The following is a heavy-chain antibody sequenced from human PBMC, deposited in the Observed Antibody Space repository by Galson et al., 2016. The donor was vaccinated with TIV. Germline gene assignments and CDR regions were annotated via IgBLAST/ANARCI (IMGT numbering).Heavy chain of an antibody. Sequence: SLRLPCAASGFIFIDYGLNWVRQAPGKGLEWVAVISYDGSNHHYRDSVKGRFTISRDNSTNTLYLQMTSLRVEDTAVYFCVLPMLNGFDVWGQGTMVTVSS. V-gene: IGHV3-30*03. CDR1: GFIFIDYG. CDR2: ISYDGSNH. CDR3: VLPMLNGFDV. D-gene: IGHD3-10*02. J-gene: IGHJ3*01.